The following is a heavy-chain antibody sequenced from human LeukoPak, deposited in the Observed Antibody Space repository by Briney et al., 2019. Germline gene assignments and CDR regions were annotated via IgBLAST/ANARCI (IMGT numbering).Heavy chain of an antibody. J-gene: IGHJ4*02. V-gene: IGHV3-23*01. CDR3: ARVGAAMETYFDY. D-gene: IGHD5-18*01. CDR1: GFTFSSYA. Sequence: GGSLRLSCAASGFTFSSYAMSWVRQAPGKGLEWVSAISGSGGSTYYADSVKGRFTISRDNAKNSLYLQMNSLRAEDTAVYYCARVGAAMETYFDYWGQGTLVTVSS. CDR2: ISGSGGST.